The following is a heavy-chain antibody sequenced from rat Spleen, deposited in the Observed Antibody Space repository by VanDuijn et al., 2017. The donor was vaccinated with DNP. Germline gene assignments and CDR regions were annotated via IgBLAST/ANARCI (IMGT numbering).Heavy chain of an antibody. J-gene: IGHJ4*01. V-gene: IGHV4-2*01. CDR3: ARAPDLPGKGVMDV. D-gene: IGHD1-4*01. CDR1: GFNFDDHW. Sequence: EVKLVESGGGLVQPGRSLKLSCAASGFNFDDHWMAWVRQAPGKGLEWIGEINERSTTINYSPSLKDKFTISRDNAQSTLYLQTSKLGSEDTAIYYRARAPDLPGKGVMDVWGQGTSVIVSS. CDR2: INERSTTI.